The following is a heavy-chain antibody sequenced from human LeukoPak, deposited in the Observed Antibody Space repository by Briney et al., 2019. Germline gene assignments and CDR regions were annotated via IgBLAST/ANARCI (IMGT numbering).Heavy chain of an antibody. J-gene: IGHJ4*02. V-gene: IGHV3-7*01. CDR3: ARSYGHSIDY. D-gene: IGHD3-10*01. CDR2: IKQDGSGQ. Sequence: GGSLRLSCAAAGLTFRNFWMCWVRQAPGKGLEWAATIKQDGSGQYYVDSVKGRFTISRDNAQNSLYLQMNNLRAEDTTVYYCARSYGHSIDYWGQGTLVTVSS. CDR1: GLTFRNFW.